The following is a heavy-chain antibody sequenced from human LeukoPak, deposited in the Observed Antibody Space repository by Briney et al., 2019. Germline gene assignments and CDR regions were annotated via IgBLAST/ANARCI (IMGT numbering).Heavy chain of an antibody. D-gene: IGHD6-6*01. J-gene: IGHJ4*02. CDR1: GFSFSGHW. Sequence: GGSLRLSCTASGFSFSGHWMHWARQLPGKGLVWVSRISPTGSTTSYADSVKGRFTVSRDNAKNTLYQQVNNLRAEDTAVYYCARGPNSNWSGLDFWGQGTLLTVSS. CDR3: ARGPNSNWSGLDF. V-gene: IGHV3-74*01. CDR2: ISPTGSTT.